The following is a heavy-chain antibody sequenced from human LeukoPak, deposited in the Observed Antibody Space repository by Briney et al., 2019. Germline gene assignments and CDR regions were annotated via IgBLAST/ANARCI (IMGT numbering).Heavy chain of an antibody. CDR2: IYYSGST. Sequence: PSETLSLTCTVSGGSISSSSYYWGWIRQPPGKGLEWIGSIYYSGSTSYNPSLKSRVTISIDTSKNQFSLKLSSVTAADTAVYYCARPWSTSLRDAFDIWGQGTMVTVSS. V-gene: IGHV4-39*01. CDR3: ARPWSTSLRDAFDI. D-gene: IGHD3-3*01. J-gene: IGHJ3*02. CDR1: GGSISSSSYY.